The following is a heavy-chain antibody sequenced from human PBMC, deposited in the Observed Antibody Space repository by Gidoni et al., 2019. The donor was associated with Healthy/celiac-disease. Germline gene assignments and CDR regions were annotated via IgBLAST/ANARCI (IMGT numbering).Heavy chain of an antibody. CDR1: GFTFSSYS. CDR2: ISSSSSYI. D-gene: IGHD2-8*01. J-gene: IGHJ3*02. CDR3: ASSGWDIVLMVYAPPDGGAFDI. V-gene: IGHV3-21*01. Sequence: EVQLVESGGGLVKPGGSLRLSCEASGFTFSSYSMNWVRQAPGKGLEWVSSISSSSSYISYANSVKGRFTISRDNAKNSLYLQMNSLRAEDTAVYYCASSGWDIVLMVYAPPDGGAFDIWGQGTMVTVSS.